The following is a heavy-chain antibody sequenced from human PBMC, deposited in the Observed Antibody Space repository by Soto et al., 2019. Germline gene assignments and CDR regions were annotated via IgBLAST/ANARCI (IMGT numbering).Heavy chain of an antibody. CDR2: IDSDGSAP. V-gene: IGHV3-74*01. CDR3: ARPTSLGGNPFDY. D-gene: IGHD1-1*01. J-gene: IGHJ4*02. Sequence: WGSLRLSCAASGFTFSRNWMHWVRQAPGKGLVWVSRIDSDGSAPDYADSVKGRFTISRDNAKNTLYLQMNSLRAEDTGVYYCARPTSLGGNPFDYWGQGTLVTVSS. CDR1: GFTFSRNW.